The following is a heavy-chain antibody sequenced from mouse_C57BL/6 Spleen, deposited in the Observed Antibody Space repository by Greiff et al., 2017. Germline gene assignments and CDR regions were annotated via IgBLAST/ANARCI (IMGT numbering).Heavy chain of an antibody. J-gene: IGHJ2*01. CDR1: GFTFSSYG. CDR2: ISSGGSYT. V-gene: IGHV5-6*02. CDR3: ARQNDY. Sequence: DVKLVESGGDLVKPGGSLTLSCAASGFTFSSYGMSWVRQTPDKRLEWVATISSGGSYTYYPDSVKGRFTISRDNAKNTLYLQMSSLKSEDTAMYYCARQNDYWGQGTTLTVSS.